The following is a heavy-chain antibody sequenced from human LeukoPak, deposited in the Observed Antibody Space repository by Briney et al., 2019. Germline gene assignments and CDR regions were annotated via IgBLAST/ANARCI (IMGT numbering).Heavy chain of an antibody. CDR1: GFTFSSYG. CDR3: AKDTTGGYDEYYYYYLDV. D-gene: IGHD5-12*01. J-gene: IGHJ6*03. V-gene: IGHV3-30*02. CDR2: IRYDGTNK. Sequence: GGSLRLSCAASGFTFSSYGMHWVRQAPGKGLEWVAFIRYDGTNKYYADSVKGRFTFSRDNSKNTLYLQMNSLRAEDTAVYYCAKDTTGGYDEYYYYYLDVWGKGTTVTVSS.